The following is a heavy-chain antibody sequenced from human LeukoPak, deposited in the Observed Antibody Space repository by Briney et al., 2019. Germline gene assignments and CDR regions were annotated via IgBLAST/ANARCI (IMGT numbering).Heavy chain of an antibody. CDR2: IIPILGIA. V-gene: IGHV1-69*02. Sequence: ASVKVSCKASGGTFSSYTISWVRQAPGQGLGWMGRIIPILGIANYAQKFQGRVTITADKSTSTAYMELSSLRSEDTAVYYCARSGEYYDFWSGSYYGMDVWGQGTTVTVSS. D-gene: IGHD3-3*01. J-gene: IGHJ6*02. CDR1: GGTFSSYT. CDR3: ARSGEYYDFWSGSYYGMDV.